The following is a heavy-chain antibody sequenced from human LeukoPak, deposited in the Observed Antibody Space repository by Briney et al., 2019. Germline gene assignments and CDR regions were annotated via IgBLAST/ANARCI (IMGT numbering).Heavy chain of an antibody. Sequence: SETLSLTCAVSGYSISSDNYWVWIRQPPGQGLEWTGGIYHSGSTHYNPSLKSRVTISVDTSKNQFSLKLSSVTAADTAVYYCARGSGSKAARPKYFDYWGQGTLVTVSS. J-gene: IGHJ4*02. CDR1: GYSISSDNY. CDR3: ARGSGSKAARPKYFDY. V-gene: IGHV4-38-2*01. D-gene: IGHD6-6*01. CDR2: IYHSGST.